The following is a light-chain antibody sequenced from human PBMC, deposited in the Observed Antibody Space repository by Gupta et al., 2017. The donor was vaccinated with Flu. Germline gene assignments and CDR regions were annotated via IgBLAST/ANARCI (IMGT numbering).Light chain of an antibody. Sequence: EIVLTQSPGTLSLSPGERATLSCRASQSVSSSYLAWYQQKPGQAPRLLIYGASYRATGIPDRFSGSGSGTDFTLTIIRLEPEDFAVYYCQHYGSSPRTFGQGTKVEIK. J-gene: IGKJ1*01. V-gene: IGKV3-20*01. CDR1: QSVSSSY. CDR2: GAS. CDR3: QHYGSSPRT.